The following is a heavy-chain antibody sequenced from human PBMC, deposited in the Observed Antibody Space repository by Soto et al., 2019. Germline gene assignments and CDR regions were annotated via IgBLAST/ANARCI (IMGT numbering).Heavy chain of an antibody. V-gene: IGHV4-59*01. CDR2: IYYSGST. J-gene: IGHJ6*02. CDR3: ARDRRDGYNYGYYYYYGLDV. Sequence: PSETLSLTCTVSGGSISSYYWSWIRQPPGKGLEWIGYIYYSGSTNYNPSLKSRVTISVDTSKNQFSLKLSSVTAADTAVYYCARDRRDGYNYGYYYYYGLDVWGQGTTVXV. D-gene: IGHD5-12*01. CDR1: GGSISSYY.